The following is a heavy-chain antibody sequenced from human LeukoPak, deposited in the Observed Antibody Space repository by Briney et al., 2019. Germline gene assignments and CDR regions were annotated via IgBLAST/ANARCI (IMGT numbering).Heavy chain of an antibody. V-gene: IGHV4-61*02. CDR1: GGSISGGSYY. Sequence: SETLSLTCTVSGGSISGGSYYWRWIRQPAGKGLEWIGRIYTSGSTNYNPSPKSRVTISVDTSKNQFSLKLSSVTAADTAVYYCARARVQLWSSDAFDIWGQGTMVTVSS. D-gene: IGHD5-18*01. CDR2: IYTSGST. CDR3: ARARVQLWSSDAFDI. J-gene: IGHJ3*02.